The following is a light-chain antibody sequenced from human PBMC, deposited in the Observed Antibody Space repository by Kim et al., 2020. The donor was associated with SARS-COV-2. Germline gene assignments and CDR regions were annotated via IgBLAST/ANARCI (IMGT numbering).Light chain of an antibody. V-gene: IGLV3-1*01. CDR1: GLGDKY. CDR3: QTWDTSTVV. Sequence: SYELTQPPSVSVSPGQTASITCSGEGLGDKYTYWYQQQADQSPVLVVYEDIKRPSGIPERFSGSNSGNTATLTISGTQATDEADYYCQTWDTSTVVFGGG. CDR2: EDI. J-gene: IGLJ2*01.